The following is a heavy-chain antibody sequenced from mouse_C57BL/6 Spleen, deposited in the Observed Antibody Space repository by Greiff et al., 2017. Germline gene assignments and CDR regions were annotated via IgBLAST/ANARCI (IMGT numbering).Heavy chain of an antibody. V-gene: IGHV1-50*01. CDR2: IDPSDSYT. J-gene: IGHJ4*01. CDR3: ARWGLRAYYYAMDY. D-gene: IGHD2-2*01. Sequence: QVQLQQPGAELVKPGASVKLSCKASGYTFTSYWMQWVKQRPGQGLEWIGEIDPSDSYTNYNQKFKGKATLTVDTSSSTAYMQLSSLTSEDSAVYYCARWGLRAYYYAMDYWGQGTSVTVSS. CDR1: GYTFTSYW.